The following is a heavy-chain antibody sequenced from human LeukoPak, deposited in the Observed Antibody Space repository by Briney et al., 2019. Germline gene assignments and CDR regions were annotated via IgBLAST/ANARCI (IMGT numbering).Heavy chain of an antibody. J-gene: IGHJ6*02. V-gene: IGHV3-7*01. CDR3: ASCSGGSCYSGVRYYYGMDV. CDR1: GFTFSNYW. D-gene: IGHD2-15*01. CDR2: INHNGNVN. Sequence: PGGSLRLSCEASGFTFSNYWMSWVRQAPGKGLEWVASINHNGNVNYYVDSVKGRFTISRDNAKNSLYLQMNSLRAEDTAVYYCASCSGGSCYSGVRYYYGMDVWGQGTTVTVSS.